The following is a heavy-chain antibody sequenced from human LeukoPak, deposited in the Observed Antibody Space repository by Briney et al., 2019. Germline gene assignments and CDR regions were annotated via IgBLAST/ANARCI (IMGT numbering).Heavy chain of an antibody. CDR1: GGSISSYY. V-gene: IGHV4-59*01. Sequence: SETLSLTCTVSGGSISSYYWSWIRQPPGKGLEWIGYIYYSGSTNYNPSLKSRVTISVDTSKNQFSLKLSSVTAAVTAVYYCARAGPYYDILTGYYKGYFDYWGQGTLVTVSS. CDR3: ARAGPYYDILTGYYKGYFDY. CDR2: IYYSGST. J-gene: IGHJ4*02. D-gene: IGHD3-9*01.